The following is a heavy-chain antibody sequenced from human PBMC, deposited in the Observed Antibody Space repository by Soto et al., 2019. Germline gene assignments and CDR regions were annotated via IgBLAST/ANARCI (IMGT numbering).Heavy chain of an antibody. D-gene: IGHD2-21*01. CDR3: DRLGWGNGDSDY. Sequence: SETLSLTCTVSGGSISKSNYFWGWIRQAPGKRLEWIASILYTGTSSYNSSLKSRVAISVDTSKNQFSLKMNSVTAEATPVYYCDRLGWGNGDSDYWGQGTLAT. CDR2: ILYTGTS. J-gene: IGHJ4*02. CDR1: GGSISKSNYF. V-gene: IGHV4-39*01.